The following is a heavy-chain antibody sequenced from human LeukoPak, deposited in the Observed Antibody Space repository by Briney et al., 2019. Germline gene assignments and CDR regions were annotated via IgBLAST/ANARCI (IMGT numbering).Heavy chain of an antibody. CDR2: IRQDGDTK. CDR1: GFPFNAYW. J-gene: IGHJ4*02. D-gene: IGHD6-13*01. Sequence: GGSLRLSCAASGFPFNAYWMSWVRQAPGKGLEWVANIRQDGDTKYYVDSVKGRFTISRDNAMNSLYLQMNSLRAEDTAIYYCARSLPYGTTWYGRSDFWGQGTLVTVSS. V-gene: IGHV3-7*03. CDR3: ARSLPYGTTWYGRSDF.